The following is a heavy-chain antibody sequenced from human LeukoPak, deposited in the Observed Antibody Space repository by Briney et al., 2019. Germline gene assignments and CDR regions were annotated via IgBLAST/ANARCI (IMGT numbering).Heavy chain of an antibody. D-gene: IGHD2-2*02. CDR2: INHSGST. CDR3: ARGYYCSSTSCYSYRFDP. CDR1: GGSFSGYY. V-gene: IGHV4-34*01. Sequence: SETLSLTCAVYGGSFSGYYWSWIRQLPGKGLEWIGEINHSGSTNYNPSLKSRVTISVDTSKNQFSLKLSSVTAADTAVYYCARGYYCSSTSCYSYRFDPWGQGTLVTVSS. J-gene: IGHJ5*02.